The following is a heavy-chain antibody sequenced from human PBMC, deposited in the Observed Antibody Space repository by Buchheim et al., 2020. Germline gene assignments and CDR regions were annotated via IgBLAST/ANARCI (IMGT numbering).Heavy chain of an antibody. CDR1: GGTFSSYA. D-gene: IGHD2-2*01. Sequence: QVQLVQSGAEVKKPGSSVKVSCKASGGTFSSYAISWVRQAPGQGLEWMGGIIPIFGTANYAQKFQGRVTITADESTSPAYMELSSLRSEDTAVYYCARPRYCSSTSCYYYYGMDVWGQGTT. CDR3: ARPRYCSSTSCYYYYGMDV. CDR2: IIPIFGTA. V-gene: IGHV1-69*01. J-gene: IGHJ6*02.